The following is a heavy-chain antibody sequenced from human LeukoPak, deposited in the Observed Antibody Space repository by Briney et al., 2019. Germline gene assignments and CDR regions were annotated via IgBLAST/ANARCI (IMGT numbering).Heavy chain of an antibody. D-gene: IGHD3-10*01. CDR3: ARAGAWQIDP. CDR1: GGSISSYY. V-gene: IGHV4-59*01. J-gene: IGHJ5*02. CDR2: IFYTGST. Sequence: SETLSLTCTVSGGSISSYYWSWIRQPPGKGLEWIGHIFYTGSTTYNPSLKSRVTISVDKSRNQFSLKLSSVTTADTAVYYCARAGAWQIDPWGQGTLVTVSS.